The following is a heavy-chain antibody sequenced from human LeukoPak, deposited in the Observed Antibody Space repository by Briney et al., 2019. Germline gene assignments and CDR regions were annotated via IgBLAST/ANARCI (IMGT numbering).Heavy chain of an antibody. CDR1: GFTFSNFW. J-gene: IGHJ4*02. D-gene: IGHD2-8*01. V-gene: IGHV3-7*05. Sequence: PGGSLRLSCTASGFTFSNFWMNWVRQAPGKGLEWVANIKQDGREENYVDSVKGRFTISRDNAKNSLYLQMNSLRAEDTAVYFCAAWGMGYWGQGTLVTVSS. CDR2: IKQDGREE. CDR3: AAWGMGY.